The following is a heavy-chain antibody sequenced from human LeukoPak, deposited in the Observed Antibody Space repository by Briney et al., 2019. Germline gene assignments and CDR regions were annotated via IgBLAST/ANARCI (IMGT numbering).Heavy chain of an antibody. V-gene: IGHV4-59*08. CDR1: GGSISSYY. CDR3: ATDILTGSDY. Sequence: SETLSLTCTVSGGSISSYYWSWIRQPPGKGLEWIGYIYYSGTTNYNPSLKSRVTISVDTSKNQFSLKLSSVTAADTAVYYCATDILTGSDYWGQGTLVTVSS. D-gene: IGHD3-9*01. CDR2: IYYSGTT. J-gene: IGHJ4*02.